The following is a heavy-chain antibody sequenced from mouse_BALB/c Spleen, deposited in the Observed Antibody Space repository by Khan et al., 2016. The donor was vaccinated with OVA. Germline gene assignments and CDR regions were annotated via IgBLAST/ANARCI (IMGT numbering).Heavy chain of an antibody. CDR3: TRGKCDGDY. CDR1: GYTFTSYW. J-gene: IGHJ2*01. Sequence: LQQPGSELVRPGASVKLSCKASGYTFTSYWMHWVKQRPGQGLEWIGNIYPGSGSTNYDEKFKSKATLTVDTSSSTAYMQLSSLTSEDSAVLYCTRGKCDGDYWGQGTTLTVSS. V-gene: IGHV1S22*01. D-gene: IGHD1-3*01. CDR2: IYPGSGST.